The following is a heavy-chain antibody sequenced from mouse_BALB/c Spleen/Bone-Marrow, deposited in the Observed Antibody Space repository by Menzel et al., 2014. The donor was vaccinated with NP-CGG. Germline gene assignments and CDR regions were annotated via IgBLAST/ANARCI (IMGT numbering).Heavy chain of an antibody. CDR2: ISSGTSTI. V-gene: IGHV5-17*02. CDR3: ARDDGYYIRNAMDY. D-gene: IGHD2-3*01. Sequence: VQLQQSGGGLVQPGGSRKLSCAASGFTFSSFGMHWVRQAPERGLEWVAYISSGTSTIYYADTVKGRFTISRDNPKNTLFLQMTSLRSEDTAIYYCARDDGYYIRNAMDYWGQGTSVTVPS. CDR1: GFTFSSFG. J-gene: IGHJ4*01.